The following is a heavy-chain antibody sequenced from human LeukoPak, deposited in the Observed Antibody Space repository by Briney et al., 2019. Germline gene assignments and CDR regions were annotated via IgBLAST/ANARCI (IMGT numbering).Heavy chain of an antibody. CDR1: GVSINSNTYS. CDR2: ISYTGNT. D-gene: IGHD3-22*01. V-gene: IGHV4-39*01. Sequence: SETLSLTCTVSGVSINSNTYSWGWIRQPPGEGLEWIGTISYTGNTYFNSSLKSRVTIFVDTSKPQFSLKLSSVTAADTAVYYCARHFGYDDTSDYQGVPDYWGQGSLVTVSS. CDR3: ARHFGYDDTSDYQGVPDY. J-gene: IGHJ4*02.